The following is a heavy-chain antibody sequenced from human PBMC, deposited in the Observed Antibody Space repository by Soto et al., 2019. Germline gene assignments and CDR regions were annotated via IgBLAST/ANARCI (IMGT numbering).Heavy chain of an antibody. J-gene: IGHJ4*02. V-gene: IGHV3-23*01. CDR3: AKGYYNNTASSDNDY. D-gene: IGHD3-10*01. CDR2: ISSSGART. Sequence: PGGSLRLSCAASGFTFSSYAMTWVRQAPGKGLEWVSSISSSGARTYYADSVKGRFTISRDNSKNTLYVQMNSLRAEDTAVYYCAKGYYNNTASSDNDYWAQRTLVTVSS. CDR1: GFTFSSYA.